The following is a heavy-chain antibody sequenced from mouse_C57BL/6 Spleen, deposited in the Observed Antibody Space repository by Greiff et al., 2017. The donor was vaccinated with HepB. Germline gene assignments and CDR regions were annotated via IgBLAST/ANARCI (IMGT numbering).Heavy chain of an antibody. D-gene: IGHD2-1*01. CDR1: GYSFTGYF. CDR3: ARSRGNGGYSWFAD. V-gene: IGHV1-20*01. J-gene: IGHJ3*01. CDR2: IYPYNGDT. Sequence: VQLQQSGPELVKPGASVKISCKASGYSFTGYFMNWVMQSPGKSLEWIGRIYPYNGDTFYNQKFKGKATLTVDKSSNTAYMELRSLTSEDSALYYCARSRGNGGYSWFADWGTGTLVTVSA.